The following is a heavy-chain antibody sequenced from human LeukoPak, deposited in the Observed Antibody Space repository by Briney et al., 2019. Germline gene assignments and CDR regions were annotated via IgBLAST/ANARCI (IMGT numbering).Heavy chain of an antibody. J-gene: IGHJ4*02. D-gene: IGHD6-19*01. CDR2: FYYSGKP. CDR3: TTLAVAAPRQAY. CDR1: GGSIDSSVYY. Sequence: SETLSLTCTVSGGSIDSSVYYWGWIRQPPGKGLEWVGSFYYSGKPYYHSSLKSRVTMSVDISKNQFSLRLTSMTAADTAVYYCTTLAVAAPRQAYWGQGTLVTVSS. V-gene: IGHV4-39*01.